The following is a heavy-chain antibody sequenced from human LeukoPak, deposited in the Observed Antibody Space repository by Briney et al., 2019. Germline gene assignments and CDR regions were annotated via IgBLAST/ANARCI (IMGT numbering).Heavy chain of an antibody. V-gene: IGHV3-33*01. CDR2: IWYDGSKD. D-gene: IGHD1-14*01. CDR3: ARAGLTGSPLVDC. J-gene: IGHJ4*02. CDR1: GFTFRNCA. Sequence: PGMSLRLSCAASGFTFRNCAMHWVRQAPGKGLEWVALIWYDGSKDDYADSVKGRFTISRDNAKNFLYLQMNSLRAEDTALYHCARAGLTGSPLVDCWGQGTLVTVSS.